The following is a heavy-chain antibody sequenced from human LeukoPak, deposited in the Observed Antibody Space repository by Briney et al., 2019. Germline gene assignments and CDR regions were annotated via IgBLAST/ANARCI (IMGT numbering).Heavy chain of an antibody. CDR3: ERDDRGIAVGSRDH. CDR2: ISPDGTEK. J-gene: IGHJ4*02. Sequence: GGSLRLSCAASGFSFSVHWMIWVRQPPGKGLEWVATISPDGTEKRYVDSVKGRFTISRDNDNNSLYLQMSSLRAEDTAMYYCERDDRGIAVGSRDHGAQGTLVTVSS. CDR1: GFSFSVHW. D-gene: IGHD6-19*01. V-gene: IGHV3-7*03.